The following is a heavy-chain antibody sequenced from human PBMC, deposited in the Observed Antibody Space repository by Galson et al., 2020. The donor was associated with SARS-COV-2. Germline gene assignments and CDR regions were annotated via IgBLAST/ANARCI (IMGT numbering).Heavy chain of an antibody. CDR1: RYNFLNYW. Sequence: GASPKISCKASRYNFLNYWIGWVRQMPGKGLEWMGVVYPDDSYTIYSPSFQGQVTISADKSITTAYLQWSGLKASDTAIYYCARHGASSGWYGGIDYWGQGTLVAVSS. CDR2: VYPDDSYT. V-gene: IGHV5-51*01. D-gene: IGHD6-19*01. J-gene: IGHJ4*02. CDR3: ARHGASSGWYGGIDY.